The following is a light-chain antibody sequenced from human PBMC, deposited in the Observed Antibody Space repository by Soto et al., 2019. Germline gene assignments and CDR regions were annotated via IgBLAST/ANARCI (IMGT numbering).Light chain of an antibody. CDR1: SSNIGAGYD. Sequence: QSVLTQPPSVSGAPGQRVTISCTGSSSNIGAGYDVHWYQQLPGTAPKLLIYGNTNRPSGVPDRFSGSKSGPSASLAITGLQAEDEADYYCQSYDSGLSGSGFVFGTGTKLTVL. CDR3: QSYDSGLSGSGFV. J-gene: IGLJ1*01. V-gene: IGLV1-40*01. CDR2: GNT.